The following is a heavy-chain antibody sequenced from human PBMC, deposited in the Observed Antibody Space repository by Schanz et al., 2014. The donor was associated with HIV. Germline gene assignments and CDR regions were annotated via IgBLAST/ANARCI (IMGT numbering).Heavy chain of an antibody. CDR3: ARLLTTMIAPNAFDT. CDR2: LSGSGSNI. V-gene: IGHV3-11*01. J-gene: IGHJ3*02. CDR1: GFSFSDYH. D-gene: IGHD3-22*01. Sequence: QVQLVESGGDLVKPGGSLRLSCTASGFSFSDYHMSWIRQAPGKGLEWVSSLSGSGSNIYYADSVKGRFTISRDNGKNSLFLQMNSLRADDTAVYYCARLLTTMIAPNAFDTWGQGTMVTVSS.